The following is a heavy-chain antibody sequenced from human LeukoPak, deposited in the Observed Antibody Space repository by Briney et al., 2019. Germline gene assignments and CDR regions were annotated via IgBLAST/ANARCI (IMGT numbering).Heavy chain of an antibody. CDR3: ARGSAPLFNSGSDDFDY. J-gene: IGHJ4*02. CDR2: INPSSGDR. D-gene: IGHD5-12*01. V-gene: IGHV1-46*01. CDR1: GYTFTSYY. Sequence: ASVKVSCKASGYTFTSYYMHWVRQAPGQGLEWMGIINPSSGDRRYAQKFRGRVTMTRDTATSTVYLEVSSLRSEDTAVYFCARGSAPLFNSGSDDFDYWGQGTLVTVSS.